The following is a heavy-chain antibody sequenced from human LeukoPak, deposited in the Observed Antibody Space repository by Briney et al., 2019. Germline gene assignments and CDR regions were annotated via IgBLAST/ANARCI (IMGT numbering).Heavy chain of an antibody. Sequence: PGGPLRLSCAASGLTFSAYSMNWVCQAPGKGLEWVSYISSSGRSIYYADCVKGRVPVSRDNARNTLFLQMNSLRDEDTALYYCATPSDYYDRGSWGEGTLVTVSS. CDR1: GLTFSAYS. CDR3: ATPSDYYDRGS. D-gene: IGHD3-22*01. V-gene: IGHV3-48*02. CDR2: ISSSGRSI. J-gene: IGHJ4*02.